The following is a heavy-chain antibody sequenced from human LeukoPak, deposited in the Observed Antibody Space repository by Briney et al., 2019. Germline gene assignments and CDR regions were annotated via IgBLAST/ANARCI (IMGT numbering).Heavy chain of an antibody. CDR3: AKAYGGSFFDY. V-gene: IGHV3-23*01. CDR1: GFTFSNFA. J-gene: IGHJ4*02. Sequence: GGSLRLSCAASGFTFSNFAMSWVRQAPGKGLEWVSAISASGGSTFYTDSVKGRFTISRDNSKNTLYLQMNSLRAEDTAVYYCAKAYGGSFFDYWGQGILVTVSS. CDR2: ISASGGST. D-gene: IGHD1-26*01.